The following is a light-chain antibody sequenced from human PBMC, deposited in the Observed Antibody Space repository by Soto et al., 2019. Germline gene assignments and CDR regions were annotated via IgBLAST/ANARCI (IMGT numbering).Light chain of an antibody. Sequence: EVMLTQSPGTLSLSPGDRATLSCRASQTVSSSYLAWYQQKPGQAPRLLIYAASSRATGIPDRFSGSGSGTDFTLSVSRLEPEDFAVYYCQQYGSSPWTFGQGTKLEIK. CDR1: QTVSSSY. J-gene: IGKJ1*01. CDR2: AAS. V-gene: IGKV3-20*01. CDR3: QQYGSSPWT.